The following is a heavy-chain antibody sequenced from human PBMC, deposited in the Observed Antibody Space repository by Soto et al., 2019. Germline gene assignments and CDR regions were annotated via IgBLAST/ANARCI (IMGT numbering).Heavy chain of an antibody. CDR2: IYYSGST. J-gene: IGHJ5*02. CDR1: GGSISSYY. Sequence: SETLSLTCTVSGGSISSYYWSWIRQPPGKGLEWIGYIYYSGSTNYNPSLKSRVTISVDTSKNQFSLKLSSVTAADTAVYYCAREVEDCSGGSCPSPWFDPWGQGTLVTVSS. V-gene: IGHV4-59*01. D-gene: IGHD2-15*01. CDR3: AREVEDCSGGSCPSPWFDP.